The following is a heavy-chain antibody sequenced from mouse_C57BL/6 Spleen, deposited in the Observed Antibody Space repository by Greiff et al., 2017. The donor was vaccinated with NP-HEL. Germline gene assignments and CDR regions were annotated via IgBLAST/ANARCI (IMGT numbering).Heavy chain of an antibody. CDR2: IDPENGDT. J-gene: IGHJ4*01. D-gene: IGHD1-1*01. V-gene: IGHV14-4*01. Sequence: VQLQQSGAELVRPGASVKLSCTASGFNIKDDYMHWVKQRPEQGLEWIGWIDPENGDTEYASKFQGKATITADTSSNTAYLQLSSLTSEDTAVYYCTKIITTVVADAMDYWGQGTSVTVSS. CDR1: GFNIKDDY. CDR3: TKIITTVVADAMDY.